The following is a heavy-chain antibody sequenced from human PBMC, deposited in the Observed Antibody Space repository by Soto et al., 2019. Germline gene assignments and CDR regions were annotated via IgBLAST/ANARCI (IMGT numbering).Heavy chain of an antibody. D-gene: IGHD3-22*01. J-gene: IGHJ5*02. CDR1: GFTFSDYY. V-gene: IGHV3-53*01. Sequence: GGSLRLSCAASGFTFSDYYMSWVRQAPGRGLEWISYSSTYYADSVKGRFTISRDSSKNTLYLQMNSLRGEDTAVYYCAKDRRIGVGAEFDPWGQGTLVTVSS. CDR2: SST. CDR3: AKDRRIGVGAEFDP.